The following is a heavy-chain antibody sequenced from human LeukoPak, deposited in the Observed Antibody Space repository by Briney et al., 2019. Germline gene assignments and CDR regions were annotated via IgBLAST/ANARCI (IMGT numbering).Heavy chain of an antibody. CDR1: GFTFSSYS. CDR3: ARDPSTLVVVGATRAFDI. D-gene: IGHD2-15*01. Sequence: GGSLRLPCAASGFTFSSYSMNWVRRAPGKGLEWVSYISGSGSYIYYADSVKGRFTISRDNAKNSFHLQMDSLRAEDTAVYYCARDPSTLVVVGATRAFDIWGQGTMVTVSS. CDR2: ISGSGSYI. J-gene: IGHJ3*02. V-gene: IGHV3-21*01.